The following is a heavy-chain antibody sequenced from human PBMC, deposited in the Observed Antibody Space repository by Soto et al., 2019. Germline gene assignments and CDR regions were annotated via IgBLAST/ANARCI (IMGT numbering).Heavy chain of an antibody. V-gene: IGHV3-11*05. CDR3: AREYYYTMDV. CDR2: IDSITKDT. Sequence: QVQLVESGGGLVRPGGSLRLSCEASGFTFRDYYMTWFRQAPGKGLEWLSYIDSITKDTNYADSVKGRFTISRDNAKNSLYRQMTSLRADDTAVYCAREYYYTMDVWGQGTMVTVSS. CDR1: GFTFRDYY. J-gene: IGHJ6*02.